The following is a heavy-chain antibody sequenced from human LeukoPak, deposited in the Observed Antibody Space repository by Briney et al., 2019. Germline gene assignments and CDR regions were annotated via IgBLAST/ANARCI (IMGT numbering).Heavy chain of an antibody. D-gene: IGHD3-10*01. J-gene: IGHJ4*02. Sequence: SETLSLTCAVYGGSFSGYYWSWIRQPPGKGLEWIGEINHSGSTNYNPSLKSRVTISVDTSKNQFSLKLSSVTAADTAVYYCNTAGGSDYWGQGTLVTVSS. V-gene: IGHV4-34*01. CDR1: GGSFSGYY. CDR2: INHSGST. CDR3: NTAGGSDY.